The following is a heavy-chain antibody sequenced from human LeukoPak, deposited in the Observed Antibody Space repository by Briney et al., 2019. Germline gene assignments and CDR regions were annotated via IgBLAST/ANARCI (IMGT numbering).Heavy chain of an antibody. J-gene: IGHJ4*02. D-gene: IGHD6-6*01. CDR3: AKDQGQLGTFDY. V-gene: IGHV3-30*02. Sequence: GGSLRLSCAASGFTFSSYGMHWVRQAPGKGLEWVAFVRYDGSNKYYADSVKGRFTISRDNSKNTLYLQMNSLRAEDTAVYYCAKDQGQLGTFDYWGQGTLVTVS. CDR1: GFTFSSYG. CDR2: VRYDGSNK.